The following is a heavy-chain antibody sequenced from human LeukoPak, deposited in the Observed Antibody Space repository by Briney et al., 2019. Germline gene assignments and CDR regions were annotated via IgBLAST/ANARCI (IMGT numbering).Heavy chain of an antibody. CDR1: GLAVSSNH. CDR2: IYSAGTT. CDR3: ARDSTYYYFDY. D-gene: IGHD1-26*01. Sequence: GGPLRLSCAASGLAVSSNHMNWVRQAPGKGLEWVSIIYSAGTTYHYADSVKGRFTISRDTSKNTVYLQMSSLRDEDTAIYYCARDSTYYYFDYWGQGTLVTVSS. V-gene: IGHV3-53*01. J-gene: IGHJ4*02.